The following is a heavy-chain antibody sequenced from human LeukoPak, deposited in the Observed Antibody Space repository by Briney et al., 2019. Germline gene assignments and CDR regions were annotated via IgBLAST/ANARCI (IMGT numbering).Heavy chain of an antibody. CDR3: AKPAPVGCSSTSCYQAFDI. CDR1: GFTFSSYA. Sequence: PGGSLRLSCAASGFTFSSYAMSWVRQAPGKVLEWVSAISGSGGSTYYADSVKGRFTICRDNSKNTLYLQMNSLRAEDTAVYYSAKPAPVGCSSTSCYQAFDIWGQGTMVTVSS. CDR2: ISGSGGST. V-gene: IGHV3-23*01. J-gene: IGHJ3*02. D-gene: IGHD2-2*01.